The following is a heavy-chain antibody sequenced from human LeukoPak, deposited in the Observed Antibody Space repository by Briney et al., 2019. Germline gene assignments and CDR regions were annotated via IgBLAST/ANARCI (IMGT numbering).Heavy chain of an antibody. D-gene: IGHD2-15*01. V-gene: IGHV1-69*04. Sequence: SVKVSCKASGGSFTTYPITWVRQAPGQGLEWMGRIIPVSGVTKYAQKLQGRVTITADKSTSTAYMELRSLRSEDTAVYYCATDTQIGYNSGFLNDWGHGTLVTVSS. J-gene: IGHJ4*01. CDR2: IIPVSGVT. CDR1: GGSFTTYP. CDR3: ATDTQIGYNSGFLND.